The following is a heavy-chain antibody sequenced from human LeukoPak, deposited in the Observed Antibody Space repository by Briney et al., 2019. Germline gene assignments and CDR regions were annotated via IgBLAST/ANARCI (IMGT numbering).Heavy chain of an antibody. Sequence: GGSLRLSCAASGFTFSSYTTNWVRQAPGKGLEWVSSISSTSGYTYYADSVKGRFTNSRDNAKSSLELHTSSLRVEDTAVYYCATTHHYYDSSGFYYASDAFDIWGQGTMVTVSS. CDR1: GFTFSSYT. V-gene: IGHV3-21*01. J-gene: IGHJ3*02. CDR3: ATTHHYYDSSGFYYASDAFDI. CDR2: ISSTSGYT. D-gene: IGHD3-22*01.